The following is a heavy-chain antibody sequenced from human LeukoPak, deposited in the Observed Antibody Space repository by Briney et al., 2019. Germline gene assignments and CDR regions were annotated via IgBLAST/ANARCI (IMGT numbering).Heavy chain of an antibody. D-gene: IGHD1-7*01. CDR1: GFTFSSPG. Sequence: GGSLRLSCAASGFTFSSPGMNWVRQAPGKGLEWVSSISGDSASKFYADSVKGRFTTSRDNAKNSLYLQMNSLRAEDTAVYYCAKYQTGTWTSYDSSDIWGQGTLVTVSS. J-gene: IGHJ3*02. CDR2: ISGDSASK. V-gene: IGHV3-21*01. CDR3: AKYQTGTWTSYDSSDI.